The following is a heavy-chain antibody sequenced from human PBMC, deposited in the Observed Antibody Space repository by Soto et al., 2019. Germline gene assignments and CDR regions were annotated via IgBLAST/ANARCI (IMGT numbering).Heavy chain of an antibody. CDR2: ISAYNGNS. D-gene: IGHD1-1*01. V-gene: IGHV1-18*01. J-gene: IGHJ4*02. CDR3: ASGIWGTRSAFSFDY. CDR1: GYTFTGYG. Sequence: GASVKVSCKASGYTFTGYGISWVRQAPGQGLEWMAWISAYNGNSHYAQKFQGRVTMTTDTSTSTAHMELRSLRSDDTAVYYCASGIWGTRSAFSFDYWGQGTLVTVSS.